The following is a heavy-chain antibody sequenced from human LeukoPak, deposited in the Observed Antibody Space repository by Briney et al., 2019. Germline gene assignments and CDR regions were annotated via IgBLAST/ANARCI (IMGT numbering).Heavy chain of an antibody. V-gene: IGHV1-18*01. CDR3: ARALIVVVPAANDY. D-gene: IGHD2-2*01. Sequence: ASVKVSFKASGYTFTSYGISWVRQAPGQGLEWMGWISAYNGNTNYAQKLQGRVTMTTDTSTSTAYMELRSLRSDDTAVYYCARALIVVVPAANDYWGQGTLVTVSS. CDR1: GYTFTSYG. CDR2: ISAYNGNT. J-gene: IGHJ4*02.